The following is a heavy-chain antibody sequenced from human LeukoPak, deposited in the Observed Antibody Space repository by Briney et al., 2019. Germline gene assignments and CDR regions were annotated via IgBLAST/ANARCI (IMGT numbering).Heavy chain of an antibody. V-gene: IGHV4-34*01. Sequence: SETLSLTCAVYGGSFSGYYWSWIRQPPGKGLEWIGEINHSGSTNYNPSPKSRVTISVDTSKNQFSLKLSSVTAADTAVYYCARELRRPTRYYDSSGYLTNDAFDIWGQGTMVTVSS. J-gene: IGHJ3*02. CDR3: ARELRRPTRYYDSSGYLTNDAFDI. CDR1: GGSFSGYY. CDR2: INHSGST. D-gene: IGHD3-22*01.